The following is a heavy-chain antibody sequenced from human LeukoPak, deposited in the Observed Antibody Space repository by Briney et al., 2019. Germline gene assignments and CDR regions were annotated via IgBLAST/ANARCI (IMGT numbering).Heavy chain of an antibody. V-gene: IGHV1-18*01. CDR2: ISAYNGNT. D-gene: IGHD6-6*01. Sequence: GASVKVSCKASGYTFTSYGISWVRQAPGQGLEWMGWISAYNGNTNYAQKLQGRVTMTIDTSTSTAYMELRSLRSDDTAAYYCARGSDPYYYYGMDVWGQGTTVTVSS. CDR1: GYTFTSYG. CDR3: ARGSDPYYYYGMDV. J-gene: IGHJ6*02.